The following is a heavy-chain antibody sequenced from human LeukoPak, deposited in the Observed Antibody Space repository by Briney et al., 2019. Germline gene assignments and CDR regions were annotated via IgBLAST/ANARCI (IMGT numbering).Heavy chain of an antibody. CDR2: VNSDGSST. V-gene: IGHV3-74*01. CDR3: AREHSTLYYFDY. J-gene: IGHJ4*02. D-gene: IGHD4-11*01. Sequence: PGGSLRLSCAASGFTFSSYWMHWVRQAPGKELVWVSRVNSDGSSTTYADSVKGRFTISRDNAKNTLYLQMNGLRAEDTAVYYCAREHSTLYYFDYWGQGTLVTVSS. CDR1: GFTFSSYW.